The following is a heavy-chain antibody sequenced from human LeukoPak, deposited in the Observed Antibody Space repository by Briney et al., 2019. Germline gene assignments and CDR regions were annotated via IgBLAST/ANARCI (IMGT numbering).Heavy chain of an antibody. CDR3: ARILLSPLTYYDILTGYYRAPYYYYYYMDV. V-gene: IGHV1-8*02. Sequence: GASVKVSCKASGYTFTSYGISWVRQAPGQGLEWMGWMNPNSGNTGYAQKFQGRVTMTRNPSISTAYMELSSLRSEDPAVYYCARILLSPLTYYDILTGYYRAPYYYYYYMDVWGKGTTVTISS. CDR1: GYTFTSYG. D-gene: IGHD3-9*01. CDR2: MNPNSGNT. J-gene: IGHJ6*03.